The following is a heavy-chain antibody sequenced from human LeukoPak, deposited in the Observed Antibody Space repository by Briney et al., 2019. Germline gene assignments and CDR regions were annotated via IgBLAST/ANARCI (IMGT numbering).Heavy chain of an antibody. D-gene: IGHD2-2*01. CDR1: GGSISSSSYY. CDR2: IYYSGST. V-gene: IGHV4-39*07. J-gene: IGHJ6*03. CDR3: ARNDIEVFPPATSDLYMDV. Sequence: PSETLSLTCTVSGGSISSSSYYWGWIRQPPGKGLEWIGSIYYSGSTYYNPPLKSRVTISVDTSKNQFSLKLSSVTAADTAVYYCARNDIEVFPPATSDLYMDVWGKGTTVTVSS.